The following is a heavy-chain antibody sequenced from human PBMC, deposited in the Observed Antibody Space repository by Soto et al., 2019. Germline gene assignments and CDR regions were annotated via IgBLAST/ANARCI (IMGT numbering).Heavy chain of an antibody. CDR1: GYTYTSYG. V-gene: IGHV1-18*01. J-gene: IGHJ4*02. Sequence: GASVKVSCKASGYTYTSYGISWVGPAPGQGLEWMGWISAYNGNTNYAQKLQGRVTMTTDTSTSTAYMEVRSLRSDDTAVYYCASGRLRGFDDWGQGTLVTVSS. CDR3: ASGRLRGFDD. CDR2: ISAYNGNT. D-gene: IGHD3-3*01.